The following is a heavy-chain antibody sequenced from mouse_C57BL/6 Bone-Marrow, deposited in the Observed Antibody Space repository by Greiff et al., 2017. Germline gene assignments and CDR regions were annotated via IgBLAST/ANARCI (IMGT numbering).Heavy chain of an antibody. CDR1: GYTFTSYW. J-gene: IGHJ2*01. CDR3: ARSRYYGSSLDD. Sequence: VQLQQPGAELVRPGSSVKLSCKASGYTFTSYWMHWVKQRPIQGLEWIGNIDPSDSETHYNQKFKDKATLTVDKSSSTAYMQLSSLTSEDSAVYYCARSRYYGSSLDDWGQGTTLTVSS. CDR2: IDPSDSET. D-gene: IGHD1-1*01. V-gene: IGHV1-52*01.